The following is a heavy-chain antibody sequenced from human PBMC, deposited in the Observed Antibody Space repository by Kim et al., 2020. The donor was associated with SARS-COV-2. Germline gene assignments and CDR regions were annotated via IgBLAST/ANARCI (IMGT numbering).Heavy chain of an antibody. CDR1: GFTFSSYA. D-gene: IGHD6-13*01. J-gene: IGHJ4*02. CDR2: ISYDGSNK. V-gene: IGHV3-30*04. CDR3: ARVHYSSSWTILDY. Sequence: GGSLRLSCAASGFTFSSYAMHWVRQAPGKGLEWVAVISYDGSNKYYVDSVKGRFTISRDNSKNTLYLQMNSLRAEDTAVYYCARVHYSSSWTILDYWGQGTLVTVSS.